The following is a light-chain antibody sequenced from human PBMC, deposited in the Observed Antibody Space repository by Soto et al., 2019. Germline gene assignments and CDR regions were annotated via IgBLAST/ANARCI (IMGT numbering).Light chain of an antibody. J-gene: IGLJ1*01. CDR2: VNN. CDR1: SSNIGANYD. CDR3: QSFDRSLSGYV. V-gene: IGLV1-40*01. Sequence: QSALTQPPSVSGVPGQRVTISCTGSSSNIGANYDVHWYQPRPGTAPKLLIYVNNNRPSGVPDRFSGSKSGTSASLAITGLQAEDEADDYCQSFDRSLSGYVFGTGTKLTVL.